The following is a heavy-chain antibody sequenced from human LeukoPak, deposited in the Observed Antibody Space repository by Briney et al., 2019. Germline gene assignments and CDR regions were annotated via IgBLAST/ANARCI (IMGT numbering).Heavy chain of an antibody. V-gene: IGHV1-69*05. J-gene: IGHJ6*03. Sequence: ASAKVSCKASGYAFTTSDINWVRQAPGQGLEWMGGIIPVYGTPSYAQKFQGRVTISRDESTSTAYMELSSLRSEDTAVYYCARGVDFSYGYYYYYMDVWGKGTTVTVSS. CDR3: ARGVDFSYGYYYYYMDV. D-gene: IGHD5-18*01. CDR1: GYAFTTSD. CDR2: IIPVYGTP.